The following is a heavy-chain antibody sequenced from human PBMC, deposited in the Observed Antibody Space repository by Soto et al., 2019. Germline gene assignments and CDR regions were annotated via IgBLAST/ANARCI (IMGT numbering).Heavy chain of an antibody. CDR2: ISAHNGNT. V-gene: IGHV1-18*01. D-gene: IGHD3-9*01. Sequence: ASVKVSCKASGYTFTSYGISWVRQAPGQGLEWMGWISAHNGNTKYVQKLQGRVTMTTDTSTSTAYMELRSLRSDDTATYYCARSPTYYDILTGYSRGDYFDYWGQGTLVTVSS. CDR3: ARSPTYYDILTGYSRGDYFDY. CDR1: GYTFTSYG. J-gene: IGHJ4*02.